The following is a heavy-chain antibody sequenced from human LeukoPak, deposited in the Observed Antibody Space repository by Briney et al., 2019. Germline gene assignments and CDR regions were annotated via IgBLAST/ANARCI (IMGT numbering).Heavy chain of an antibody. Sequence: SETLSLTCTVSGGSISSYYWSWIRQPPGQGLEWIGYIYYSGSTNYNPSLKSRVTISVDTSKNQFSLKLSSVTAADTAVYYCAREDYCSGGSCYRVRAFSIWGQGTMVTVSS. V-gene: IGHV4-59*01. J-gene: IGHJ3*02. CDR2: IYYSGST. CDR3: AREDYCSGGSCYRVRAFSI. CDR1: GGSISSYY. D-gene: IGHD2-15*01.